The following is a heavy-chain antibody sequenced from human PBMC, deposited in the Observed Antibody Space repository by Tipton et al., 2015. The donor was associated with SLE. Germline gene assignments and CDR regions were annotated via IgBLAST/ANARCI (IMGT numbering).Heavy chain of an antibody. CDR1: EFIVGTDY. CDR2: ISSEDTT. CDR3: AKGNIAAPRFYLDY. D-gene: IGHD6-6*01. Sequence: SLRLSCAASEFIVGTDYMSWVRQAPGKGLEWVSIISSEDTTSYTDSVRGRFTVSRDNSKNTLFLQLNSLRAEDTAVYYCAKGNIAAPRFYLDYWGQGTLVTVSS. J-gene: IGHJ4*01. V-gene: IGHV3-53*01.